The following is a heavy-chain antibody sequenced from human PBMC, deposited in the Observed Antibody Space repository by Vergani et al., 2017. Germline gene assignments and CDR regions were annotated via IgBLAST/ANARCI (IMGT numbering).Heavy chain of an antibody. D-gene: IGHD6-13*01. CDR1: GFTFSSYE. Sequence: VQLVESGGGVVQPGRSLRLSCAASGFTFSSYEMNWVRQAPGKGLEWVSYISSSGSTIYYADSVKGRFTISRDNAKNSLYLQMNSLRAEDTAVYYCARVAWQQLADYWGQGTLVTVSS. J-gene: IGHJ4*02. CDR2: ISSSGSTI. V-gene: IGHV3-48*03. CDR3: ARVAWQQLADY.